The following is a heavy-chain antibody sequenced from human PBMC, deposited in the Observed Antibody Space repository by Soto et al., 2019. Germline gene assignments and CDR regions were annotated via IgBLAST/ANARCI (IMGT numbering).Heavy chain of an antibody. CDR1: GYTFTGYY. Sequence: ASVKVSCQASGYTFTGYYMHWVRQAPGQGLEWMGWINPHSGGTNYAQKFQVTVTTTSDTSITTAYLERSSLKYDDSSIFYCALSFSQTNLDVWGQGTTVTVSS. CDR3: ALSFSQTNLDV. J-gene: IGHJ6*01. CDR2: INPHSGGT. V-gene: IGHV1-2*02.